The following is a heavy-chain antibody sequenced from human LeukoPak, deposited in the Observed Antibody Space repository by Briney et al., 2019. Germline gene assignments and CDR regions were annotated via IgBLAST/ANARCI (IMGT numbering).Heavy chain of an antibody. J-gene: IGHJ4*02. D-gene: IGHD3-10*01. V-gene: IGHV1-8*01. CDR3: ARVTMVRGYSLGY. CDR1: GYTFTSYD. Sequence: ASVKVSFKASGYTFTSYDINWVRQATGQGLEWMGWMNPNSGNTGYAQKLQGRVTMTRNTSISTAYMELSSLRSEDTAVYYCARVTMVRGYSLGYWGQGTLVTVSS. CDR2: MNPNSGNT.